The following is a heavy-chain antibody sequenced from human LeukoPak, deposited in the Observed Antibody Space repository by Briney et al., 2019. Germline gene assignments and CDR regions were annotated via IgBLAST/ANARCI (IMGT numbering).Heavy chain of an antibody. CDR1: GYTFTGYY. CDR3: ARAGITIFGVVNNIDY. V-gene: IGHV1-2*02. J-gene: IGHJ4*02. CDR2: INPNSGGT. Sequence: ASVKVSCKASGYTFTGYYMHWVRQAPGQGLEWMGWINPNSGGTNYAQKFQGRVTMTRDTSISTAYMELSRLRSDDTAVYYCARAGITIFGVVNNIDYWGQGTLVTVSS. D-gene: IGHD3-3*01.